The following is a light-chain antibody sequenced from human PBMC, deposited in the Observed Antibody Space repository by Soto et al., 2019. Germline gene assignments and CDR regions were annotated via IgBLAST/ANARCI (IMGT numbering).Light chain of an antibody. CDR2: EVS. V-gene: IGLV2-14*01. J-gene: IGLJ3*02. Sequence: QPVLTQPASVSGSPGQSITISCTGTSSDVGAYNYVSWYQQHPGKAPKLMIYEVSNRPSGVSNRFSGSKSGNTASLTISGLQAEDEAGYYCTSYTSSSTVVFGGGTKLTVL. CDR1: SSDVGAYNY. CDR3: TSYTSSSTVV.